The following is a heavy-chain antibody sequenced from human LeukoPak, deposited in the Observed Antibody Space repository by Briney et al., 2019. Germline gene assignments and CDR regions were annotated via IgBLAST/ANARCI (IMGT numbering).Heavy chain of an antibody. CDR1: GYIFTNFG. Sequence: ASVKVSCKAFGYIFTNFGITWVRQAPGQGLEWMGWISAYNGNTNYAQKLQGRVTMTTDTSTSTAYMELRSLRSDDTAVYYCAREEDTMVRGVIVVRTGIDYWGQGTLVTVSS. D-gene: IGHD3-10*01. V-gene: IGHV1-18*01. CDR3: AREEDTMVRGVIVVRTGIDY. CDR2: ISAYNGNT. J-gene: IGHJ4*02.